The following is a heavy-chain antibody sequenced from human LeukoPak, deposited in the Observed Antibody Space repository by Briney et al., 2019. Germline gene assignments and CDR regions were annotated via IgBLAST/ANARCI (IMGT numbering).Heavy chain of an antibody. CDR2: ISSSTSYI. CDR3: ARAGGSTVSHSDY. D-gene: IGHD4-17*01. Sequence: GGSLRLSCAASGFTFSSYSINWIRQAPGKGLEWVSSISSSTSYIYYADSVKGRFTISKDNAKNSLYLQMNSLRAEDTAVYYCARAGGSTVSHSDYWGQGTLVTVSS. V-gene: IGHV3-21*01. CDR1: GFTFSSYS. J-gene: IGHJ4*02.